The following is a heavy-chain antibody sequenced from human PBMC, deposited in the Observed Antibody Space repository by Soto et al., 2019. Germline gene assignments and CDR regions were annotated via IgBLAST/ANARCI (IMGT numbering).Heavy chain of an antibody. Sequence: QVQLVESGGGVVQPGRSLRLSCAASGFTFSSYGMHWVRQAPGKGLEWVAVIWYDGSNKYYADSVKGRFTISRDNSKNTLYLQMNSLRAEDTAVYYCARDPRGSGANWFHPWGQGTLVTVSS. CDR3: ARDPRGSGANWFHP. CDR1: GFTFSSYG. D-gene: IGHD3-10*01. V-gene: IGHV3-33*01. J-gene: IGHJ5*02. CDR2: IWYDGSNK.